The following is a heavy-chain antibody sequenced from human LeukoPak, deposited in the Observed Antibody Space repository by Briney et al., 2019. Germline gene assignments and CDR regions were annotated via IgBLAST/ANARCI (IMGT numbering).Heavy chain of an antibody. V-gene: IGHV4-39*01. J-gene: IGHJ4*02. Sequence: SETLSLTCTVSGDSINSGSYYWVWIRQPPGKGLEWIGSIYYSGSTYYSPSLKGRVTISVDTSKIQFSLRLSSVTAADTAVYYCARVGVFGVVSDSWGQGILVTVSS. D-gene: IGHD3-3*01. CDR2: IYYSGST. CDR3: ARVGVFGVVSDS. CDR1: GDSINSGSYY.